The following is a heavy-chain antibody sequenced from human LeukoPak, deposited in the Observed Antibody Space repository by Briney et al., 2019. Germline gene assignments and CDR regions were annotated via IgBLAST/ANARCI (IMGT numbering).Heavy chain of an antibody. D-gene: IGHD5-12*01. CDR2: ISSGGTYV. Sequence: GGSLRLSCVVSGFTFKTYSMNWVRQAPGKGLEWVSSISSGGTYVDYXDSVKGRFTISRDNAKNSLYLQMNSLRAEDTAVFYCARDPGYSNXXYYLDYWGQGTLVTVSS. V-gene: IGHV3-21*01. CDR3: ARDPGYSNXXYYLDY. CDR1: GFTFKTYS. J-gene: IGHJ4*02.